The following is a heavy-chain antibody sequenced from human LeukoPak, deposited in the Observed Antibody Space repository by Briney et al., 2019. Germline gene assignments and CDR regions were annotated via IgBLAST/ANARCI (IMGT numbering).Heavy chain of an antibody. J-gene: IGHJ3*02. Sequence: PGGSRRFSCEAPGFGFSDAAMTWAPQAPGKGLEWVSLIGSVGHSTYYGDSVKGRFTISRDNSKNTLSLQMNSLRVEDTAIYYCARDIELSILGLGTMVTVSS. CDR2: IGSVGHST. CDR1: GFGFSDAA. D-gene: IGHD5-12*01. CDR3: ARDIELSI. V-gene: IGHV3-23*01.